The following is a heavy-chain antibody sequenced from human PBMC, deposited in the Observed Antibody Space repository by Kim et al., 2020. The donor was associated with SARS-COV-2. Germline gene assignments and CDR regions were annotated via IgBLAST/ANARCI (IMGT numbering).Heavy chain of an antibody. CDR1: GGSISSSSYY. D-gene: IGHD3-22*01. J-gene: IGHJ4*02. CDR3: ARPSHGDYYDSSGYSYYFDY. V-gene: IGHV4-39*01. Sequence: SETLSLTCTVSGGSISSSSYYWGWIRQPPGKGLEWIGSIYYSGSTYYNPSLKSRVTISADTSKNQFSLKLSSVTAADTAVYYCARPSHGDYYDSSGYSYYFDYWGQGTLVTVSS. CDR2: IYYSGST.